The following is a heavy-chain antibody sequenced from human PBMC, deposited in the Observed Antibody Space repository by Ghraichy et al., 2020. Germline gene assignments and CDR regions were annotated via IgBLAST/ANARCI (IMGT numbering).Heavy chain of an antibody. CDR3: ATTSGSNTFDN. CDR1: GFTVSSNY. Sequence: LSLTCAASGFTVSSNYMSWVRQAPGKGLEWVSLLYSDGSTYYAASVKGRFTISRDISKNTLYLQMKSLTAEDTAVYYCATTSGSNTFDNWGQGTLVTVSS. D-gene: IGHD1-26*01. CDR2: LYSDGST. V-gene: IGHV3-53*01. J-gene: IGHJ4*02.